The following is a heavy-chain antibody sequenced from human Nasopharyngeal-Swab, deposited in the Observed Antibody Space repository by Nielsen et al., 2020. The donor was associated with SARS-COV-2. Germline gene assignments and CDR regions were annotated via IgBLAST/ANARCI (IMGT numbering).Heavy chain of an antibody. J-gene: IGHJ3*02. CDR3: AREVPYSGHDDAFDI. D-gene: IGHD5-12*01. Sequence: GESLKISCAASGLGFSNYEMNWVRQAPGKGLEWMSYISTTTATIYYADSVKGRFTISRDNANNSLYLQMNSLRAEDTAVSYCAREVPYSGHDDAFDIWGQGTMVTVSA. V-gene: IGHV3-48*03. CDR1: GLGFSNYE. CDR2: ISTTTATI.